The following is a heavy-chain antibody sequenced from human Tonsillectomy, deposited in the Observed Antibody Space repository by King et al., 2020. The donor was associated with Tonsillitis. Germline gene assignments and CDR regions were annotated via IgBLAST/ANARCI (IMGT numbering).Heavy chain of an antibody. J-gene: IGHJ4*02. Sequence: QLVQSGAEVKKPGASVKVSCKASGYTFTKYYMHWVRQAPGQGLEWMGVINPSDGSTDYAQKFQGRVTMTRDTSTSTVYLVVSSLRSEDTAVYYCATQGRGTWGLTMVRDWRIPPYLDYWGQGSLVTVSS. CDR2: INPSDGST. D-gene: IGHD3-10*01. CDR1: GYTFTKYY. V-gene: IGHV1-46*03. CDR3: ATQGRGTWGLTMVRDWRIPPYLDY.